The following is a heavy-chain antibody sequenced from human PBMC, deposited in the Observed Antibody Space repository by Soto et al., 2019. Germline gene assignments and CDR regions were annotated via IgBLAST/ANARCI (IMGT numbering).Heavy chain of an antibody. CDR2: IYYSGST. J-gene: IGHJ4*02. Sequence: SETLSLTCTVSGGSISSYYWSWVRQPPGKGLEWIGYIYYSGSTNYNPSLKSRVTISVDTSKNQFSLKLSSVTAADTAVYYCARTYSSGWYGGDYYFDYWGQGTLVTVSS. CDR3: ARTYSSGWYGGDYYFDY. D-gene: IGHD6-19*01. V-gene: IGHV4-59*01. CDR1: GGSISSYY.